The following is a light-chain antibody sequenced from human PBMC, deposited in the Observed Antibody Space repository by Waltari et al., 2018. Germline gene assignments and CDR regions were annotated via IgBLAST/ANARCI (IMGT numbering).Light chain of an antibody. CDR2: WSS. Sequence: DIVMTQSPDSLAVSLGERATINCKSSQNVLFTSNDKNYLAVYQQKPGQPPKLLIYWSSTRKSGVPDRFSGSGSGTDFTLTISSLQAEDVAVYYCQQYYNPPLTFGGGTKVEIK. J-gene: IGKJ4*01. CDR3: QQYYNPPLT. V-gene: IGKV4-1*01. CDR1: QNVLFTSNDKNY.